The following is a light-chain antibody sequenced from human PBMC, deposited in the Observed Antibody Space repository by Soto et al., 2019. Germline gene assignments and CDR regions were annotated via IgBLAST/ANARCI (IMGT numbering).Light chain of an antibody. J-gene: IGKJ1*01. Sequence: DIQMTQFPSTLSATVGDSVTITCRASQPISGFLAWYQQKPGKAPKVLIHGASILESGVPARFSASGSGTEFTLTISSLQPDDFATYYCQQYNRLWTFGQGTKVDSK. CDR2: GAS. CDR3: QQYNRLWT. CDR1: QPISGF. V-gene: IGKV1-5*01.